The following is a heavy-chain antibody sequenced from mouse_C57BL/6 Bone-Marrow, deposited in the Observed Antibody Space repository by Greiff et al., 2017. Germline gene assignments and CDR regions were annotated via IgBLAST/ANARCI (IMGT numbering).Heavy chain of an antibody. J-gene: IGHJ1*03. CDR2: FYPGSGSI. V-gene: IGHV1-62-2*01. Sequence: VQLQQSGAELVKPGASVKLSCKASGYTFTEYTIHWVKQRSGQGLEWIGWFYPGSGSIKYNEKFKDKATLTADKSSRTVYMELSRLTSEDSAVYFCARHEEGLGTGTSWYFDVWGTGTTVTVSS. CDR1: GYTFTEYT. CDR3: ARHEEGLGTGTSWYFDV. D-gene: IGHD4-1*01.